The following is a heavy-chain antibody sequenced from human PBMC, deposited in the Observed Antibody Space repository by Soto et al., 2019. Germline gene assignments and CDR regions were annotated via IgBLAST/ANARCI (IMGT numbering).Heavy chain of an antibody. V-gene: IGHV3-23*01. Sequence: VQLLESGGGLVQPGGSLRLSCAASGFTFSSYAMSWVRQAPGKGLEWVSAISGSGGSTYYADSVKGRFTISRDNSKNTLYLQMNSLRAEDTAVYYCAKDTLEYYDYIWGSYRGPFDYWGQGTLVTVSS. J-gene: IGHJ4*02. CDR2: ISGSGGST. D-gene: IGHD3-16*02. CDR1: GFTFSSYA. CDR3: AKDTLEYYDYIWGSYRGPFDY.